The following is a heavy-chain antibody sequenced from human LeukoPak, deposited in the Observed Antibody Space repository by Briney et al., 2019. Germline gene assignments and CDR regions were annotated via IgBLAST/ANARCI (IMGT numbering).Heavy chain of an antibody. D-gene: IGHD2-2*02. CDR2: VSSGGGT. CDR1: GFTVSTNY. Sequence: GGSLRLSCAASGFTVSTNYMSWVRQAPGKGLEWVATVSSGGGTYYVDSVKGRFTVSRDNSKNMLYLQMNSLRAEDTAVYYCAKVQLLYGDYFDYWGQGTLVTVSS. J-gene: IGHJ4*02. V-gene: IGHV3-66*01. CDR3: AKVQLLYGDYFDY.